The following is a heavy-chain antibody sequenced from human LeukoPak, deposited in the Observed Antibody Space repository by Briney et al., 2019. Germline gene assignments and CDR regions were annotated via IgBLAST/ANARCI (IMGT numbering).Heavy chain of an antibody. V-gene: IGHV4-39*07. J-gene: IGHJ4*02. Sequence: PSETLSLTCTVSGGSISSSSYYWGWIRQPPGKGLEWIGSIYYSGSTYYNPSLKSRVTISVDTSKNQFSLKLSSVTAADTAVYYCAASVMYSSPIVLCDYWGQGTLVTVSS. CDR2: IYYSGST. CDR3: AASVMYSSPIVLCDY. D-gene: IGHD6-13*01. CDR1: GGSISSSSYY.